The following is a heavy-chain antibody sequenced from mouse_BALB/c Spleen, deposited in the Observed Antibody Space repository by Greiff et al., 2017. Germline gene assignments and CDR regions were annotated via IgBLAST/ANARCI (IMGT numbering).Heavy chain of an antibody. J-gene: IGHJ4*01. CDR2: ISSGGSYT. D-gene: IGHD2-4*01. CDR3: ARHPLYYDYDGYAMDY. Sequence: DVKLVESGGDLVKPGGSLKLSCAASGFTFSSYGMSWVRQTPDKRLEWVATISSGGSYTYYPDSVKGRFTISRDNAKNTLYLQMSSLKSEDTAMYYCARHPLYYDYDGYAMDYWGQGTSVTVSS. CDR1: GFTFSSYG. V-gene: IGHV5-6*02.